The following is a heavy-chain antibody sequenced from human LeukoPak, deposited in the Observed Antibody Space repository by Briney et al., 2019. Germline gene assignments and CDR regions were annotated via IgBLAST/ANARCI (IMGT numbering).Heavy chain of an antibody. CDR3: ARLVPYSSGWNFDY. Sequence: GSVLVSCKSSVCIFTGYYMHWVRQAPGQGGAWMGWSKPNSGGTNYAQKFQGRVTMPRDTSISTAYMELSRLRSDDTAVYYCARLVPYSSGWNFDYWGQGTLVTVSS. D-gene: IGHD6-19*01. CDR1: VCIFTGYY. V-gene: IGHV1-2*02. CDR2: SKPNSGGT. J-gene: IGHJ4*02.